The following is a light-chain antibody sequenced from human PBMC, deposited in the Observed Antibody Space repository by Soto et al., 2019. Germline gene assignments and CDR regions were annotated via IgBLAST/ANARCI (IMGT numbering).Light chain of an antibody. CDR3: CSYAGITTLVQ. CDR2: EVS. Sequence: QSALTQPASVSGSPGQSITISCTGTSSDVDTYKYVSWYQQHPGKAPKLMIYEVSYRPSGVSDRFSGSKSGNTASLTISGLQAEDEADYYCCSYAGITTLVQFGGGTKVTVL. CDR1: SSDVDTYKY. V-gene: IGLV2-14*01. J-gene: IGLJ2*01.